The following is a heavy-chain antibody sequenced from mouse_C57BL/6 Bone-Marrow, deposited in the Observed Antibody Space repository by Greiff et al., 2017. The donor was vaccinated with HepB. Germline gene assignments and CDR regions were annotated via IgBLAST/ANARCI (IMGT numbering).Heavy chain of an antibody. CDR3: ARLFMTTVVSYWYFDV. CDR1: GFTFSDYG. Sequence: EVKLVESGGGLVQPGGSLKLSCAASGFTFSDYGMAWVRQAPRKGPEWVAFISNLAYSIYYADTVTGRFTISRENAKNTLYLEMSSLRSEDTAMYYCARLFMTTVVSYWYFDVWGTGTTVTVSS. J-gene: IGHJ1*03. V-gene: IGHV5-15*01. CDR2: ISNLAYSI. D-gene: IGHD1-1*01.